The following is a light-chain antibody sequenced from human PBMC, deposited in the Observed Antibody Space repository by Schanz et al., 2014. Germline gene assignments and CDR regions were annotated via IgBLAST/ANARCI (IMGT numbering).Light chain of an antibody. Sequence: QSVLTQPPSVSGAPGQTVTISCTGSSSNIGAGYDVHWYQKLPGTAPKLLIYRNNNRPSGVPDRFSGSKSGTSASLAITGLQAEDEGDYYCQSYDSSLSGYVFGTGTKLTVL. J-gene: IGLJ1*01. V-gene: IGLV1-40*01. CDR2: RNN. CDR3: QSYDSSLSGYV. CDR1: SSNIGAGYD.